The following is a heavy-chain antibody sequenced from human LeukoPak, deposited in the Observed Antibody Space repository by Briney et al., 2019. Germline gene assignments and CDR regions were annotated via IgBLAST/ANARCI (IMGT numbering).Heavy chain of an antibody. CDR1: GFTFDDYA. Sequence: GGSLRLSCAASGFTFDDYAMHWVRQAPGKGLEWVSGISWNSGSIGYADSVKGRFTISRDNAKNSLYLQMNSLRAEDTAVYYCARGSIAVAGTRAWYWGQGTLVTVSS. CDR3: ARGSIAVAGTRAWY. J-gene: IGHJ4*02. CDR2: ISWNSGSI. V-gene: IGHV3-9*01. D-gene: IGHD6-19*01.